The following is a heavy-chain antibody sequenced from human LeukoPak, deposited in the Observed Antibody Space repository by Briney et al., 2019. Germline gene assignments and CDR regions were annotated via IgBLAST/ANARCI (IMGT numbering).Heavy chain of an antibody. J-gene: IGHJ5*02. Sequence: ASVKVSCKASGGTFSSYAISWVRQAPGQGLEWMGGIIPIFGTANYAQKFQGRVTITTDESTSTAYMELSSLGSEDTAVYYCARGDYDSSGYYRTNWFDPWGQGTLVTVSS. CDR2: IIPIFGTA. CDR1: GGTFSSYA. V-gene: IGHV1-69*05. CDR3: ARGDYDSSGYYRTNWFDP. D-gene: IGHD3-22*01.